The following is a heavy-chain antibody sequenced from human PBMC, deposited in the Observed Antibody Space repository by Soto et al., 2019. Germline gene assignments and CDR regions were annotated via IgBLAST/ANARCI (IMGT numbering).Heavy chain of an antibody. CDR1: GGSSNSGGYY. CDR2: IYYSGRT. Sequence: SETLSLTCTVSGGSSNSGGYYWTWIRQHPGKGLEWIGCIYYSGRTYYNPSLKSRLTISVDTSKKQFSLKLSSVTAADTAIYYCASTKDYSSSLDYWGQGTLVTVSS. D-gene: IGHD6-6*01. V-gene: IGHV4-31*03. J-gene: IGHJ4*02. CDR3: ASTKDYSSSLDY.